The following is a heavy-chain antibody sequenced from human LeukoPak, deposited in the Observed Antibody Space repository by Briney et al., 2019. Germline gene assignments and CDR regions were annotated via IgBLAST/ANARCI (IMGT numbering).Heavy chain of an antibody. J-gene: IGHJ3*02. CDR3: ARDLVPSDAFDI. CDR1: GFTFSDYY. CDR2: ISSSSYT. D-gene: IGHD2-8*02. V-gene: IGHV3-11*06. Sequence: GGSLRFSCAASGFTFSDYYMSWIRQAPGKGLEWVSYISSSSYTNYADSVKGRFTISRDNAKNSLYLQMNSLRAEDTAVYYCARDLVPSDAFDIWGQGTMVTVSS.